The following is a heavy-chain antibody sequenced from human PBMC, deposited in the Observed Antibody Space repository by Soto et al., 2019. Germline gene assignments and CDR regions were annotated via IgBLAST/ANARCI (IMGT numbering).Heavy chain of an antibody. Sequence: HPGGSLRLSCAASGLTVSSNYMSWVRQAPGKGLEWASVIYSGGSTYYADSVKGRFTISRDNSKNTLYLQMNSLRAEDTAVYYCARGESYDFWSGHDYWGQGTLVTVSS. D-gene: IGHD3-3*01. J-gene: IGHJ4*02. CDR1: GLTVSSNY. CDR3: ARGESYDFWSGHDY. CDR2: IYSGGST. V-gene: IGHV3-53*01.